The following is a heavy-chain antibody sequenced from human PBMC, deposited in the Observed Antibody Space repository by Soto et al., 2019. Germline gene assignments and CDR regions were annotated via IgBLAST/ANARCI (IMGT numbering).Heavy chain of an antibody. CDR3: ARQIYYYSMDV. CDR2: VYYSGST. V-gene: IGHV4-39*01. J-gene: IGHJ6*02. Sequence: QLQLQESGPGRVKSSEALSLTCTLSGGAIRNEDYFWGWIRQSPGKGLEWVGNVYYSGSTYYNPSLKSRVPISVDPSKTQFSLKLSSVTAADTGVYYCARQIYYYSMDVWGQGTTVTVSS. CDR1: GGAIRNEDYF.